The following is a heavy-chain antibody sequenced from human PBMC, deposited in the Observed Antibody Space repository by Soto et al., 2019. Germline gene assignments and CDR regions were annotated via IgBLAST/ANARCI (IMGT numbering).Heavy chain of an antibody. CDR2: INAGNGNT. CDR3: ARDLAGDCSSTSCYDNWFDP. V-gene: IGHV1-3*01. J-gene: IGHJ5*02. Sequence: GASVKVSCKASGYTFTSYAMHWVRQAPGQRLEWMGWINAGNGNTKYSQKFQGRVTITRDTSASTAYMELSSLRSEDTAVYYCARDLAGDCSSTSCYDNWFDPWGQGTLVTVSS. CDR1: GYTFTSYA. D-gene: IGHD2-2*03.